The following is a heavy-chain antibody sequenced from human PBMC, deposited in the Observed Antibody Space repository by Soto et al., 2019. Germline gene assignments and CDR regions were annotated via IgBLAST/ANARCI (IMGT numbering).Heavy chain of an antibody. CDR1: GYTFTNYG. D-gene: IGHD3-10*01. Sequence: QVQLIQSGPEVKRPGASVKVSCKASGYTFTNYGISWVRQAPGQGLEWMGWISTARNDIGYGQKFQGSITMPTDTSTTTAFMELRNLRSDDTAVYYCARDLAYIREYWGQGTQVTVSP. CDR2: ISTARNDI. V-gene: IGHV1-18*01. J-gene: IGHJ4*02. CDR3: ARDLAYIREY.